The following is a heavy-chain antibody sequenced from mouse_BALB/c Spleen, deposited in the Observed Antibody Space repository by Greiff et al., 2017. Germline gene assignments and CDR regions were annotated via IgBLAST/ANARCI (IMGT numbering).Heavy chain of an antibody. CDR3: ARDSSGPSSYAMDY. V-gene: IGHV5-4*02. D-gene: IGHD3-1*01. CDR2: ISDGGSYT. Sequence: EVMLVESGGGLVKPGGSLKLSCAASGFTFSDYYMYWVRQTPEKRLEWVATISDGGSYTYYPDSVKGRFTISRDNAKNNLYLQMSSLKSEGTAMYYCARDSSGPSSYAMDYWGQGTSVTVSS. J-gene: IGHJ4*01. CDR1: GFTFSDYY.